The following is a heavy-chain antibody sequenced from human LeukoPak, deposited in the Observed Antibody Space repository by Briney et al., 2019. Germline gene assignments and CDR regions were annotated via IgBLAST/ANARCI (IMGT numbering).Heavy chain of an antibody. CDR2: ISYDGSNK. CDR1: GFTFSSYG. V-gene: IGHV3-30*18. Sequence: GRSLRLSCAASGFTFSSYGMHWVRQAPGEGLEWVAVISYDGSNKYYADSVKGRFTISRDNSKNTLYLQMNSLRAEDTAVYYCAKRAHRNYYDSSSPFDYWGQGTLVTVSS. J-gene: IGHJ4*02. CDR3: AKRAHRNYYDSSSPFDY. D-gene: IGHD3-22*01.